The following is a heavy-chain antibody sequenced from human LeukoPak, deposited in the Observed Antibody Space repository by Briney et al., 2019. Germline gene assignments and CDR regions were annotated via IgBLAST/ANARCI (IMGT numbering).Heavy chain of an antibody. CDR3: AKEGGSSDFDY. J-gene: IGHJ4*02. CDR2: ISSSGSTI. CDR1: GFTFSSYE. D-gene: IGHD3-16*01. V-gene: IGHV3-48*03. Sequence: GGSLRLSCAASGFTFSSYEMNWVRQAPGKGLEWVSYISSSGSTIYYADSVKGRFTISRDNAKNSLYLQMNSLRAEDTAVYYCAKEGGSSDFDYWGQGTLVTVSS.